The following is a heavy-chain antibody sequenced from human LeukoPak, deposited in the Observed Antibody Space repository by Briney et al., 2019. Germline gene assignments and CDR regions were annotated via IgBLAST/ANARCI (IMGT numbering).Heavy chain of an antibody. CDR3: ARGPVSSSGFFAY. V-gene: IGHV3-30*02. J-gene: IGHJ4*02. D-gene: IGHD6-19*01. CDR1: RFTFTTYG. Sequence: GGSLRLSCAATRFTFTTYGMHWVRQAPGKGLEWVSFIQYDGTNKYYADSVKGRFTISRDNAENSLYLQMNSLRAEDTAVYYCARGPVSSSGFFAYWGQGTLVTVSS. CDR2: IQYDGTNK.